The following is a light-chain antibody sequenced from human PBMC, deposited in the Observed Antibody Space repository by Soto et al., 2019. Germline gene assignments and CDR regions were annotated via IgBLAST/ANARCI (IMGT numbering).Light chain of an antibody. CDR3: QHYGSSSIT. Sequence: EIVLTQFPGTLSLSPGERATLSFRASQSVSSSSLAWYQQKPGQAPRLLIYGASNRATGIPDRFSGSGSGTVFTLTISRLEPEDSAVYYCQHYGSSSITFGQGTRLEIK. J-gene: IGKJ5*01. V-gene: IGKV3-20*01. CDR2: GAS. CDR1: QSVSSSS.